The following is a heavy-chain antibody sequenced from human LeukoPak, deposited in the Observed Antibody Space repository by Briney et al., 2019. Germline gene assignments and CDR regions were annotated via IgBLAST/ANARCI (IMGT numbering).Heavy chain of an antibody. CDR2: ISGSGGST. V-gene: IGHV3-23*01. CDR1: GFTFSSYS. D-gene: IGHD3-22*01. Sequence: GGSLRLSCAASGFTFSSYSMNWVRQAPGKGLEWVSAISGSGGSTYYADSVKGRFTISRGNSKNTLYLQMNSLRAEDTAVYYCAKLNTMIVVVYAFDIWGQGTMVTVSS. CDR3: AKLNTMIVVVYAFDI. J-gene: IGHJ3*02.